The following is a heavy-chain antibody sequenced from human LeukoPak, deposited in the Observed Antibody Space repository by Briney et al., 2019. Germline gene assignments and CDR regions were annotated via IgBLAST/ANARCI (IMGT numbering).Heavy chain of an antibody. CDR1: GGSISSYY. D-gene: IGHD3-22*01. CDR3: ARLPDSSGYYLFDY. CDR2: IHYSGST. J-gene: IGHJ4*02. V-gene: IGHV4-59*08. Sequence: SETLSLTCTVSGGSISSYYWSWLRQPPGGGLEWIGYIHYSGSTNYNPSLKSRVTISVDTSKNQFSLKLSSVTAADTAVYYCARLPDSSGYYLFDYWGQGTLVTVSS.